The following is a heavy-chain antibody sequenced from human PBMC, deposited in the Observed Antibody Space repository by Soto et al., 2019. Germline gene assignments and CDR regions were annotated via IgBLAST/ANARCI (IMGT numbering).Heavy chain of an antibody. Sequence: EVQLVESGGGLVQPGGYLRLSCAASGFTFSSYSMNWVRQAPGAGLEWVSYISSSSSTIYYADSVKGRFTISRDNAKNSLYLQMNSLRDEDTAVYYCAREAGTWHLPLNWFDPWGQGTLVTVSS. CDR3: AREAGTWHLPLNWFDP. D-gene: IGHD6-19*01. J-gene: IGHJ5*02. CDR1: GFTFSSYS. CDR2: ISSSSSTI. V-gene: IGHV3-48*02.